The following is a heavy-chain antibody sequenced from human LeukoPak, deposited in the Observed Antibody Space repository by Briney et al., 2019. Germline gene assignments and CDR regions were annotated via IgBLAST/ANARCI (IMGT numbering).Heavy chain of an antibody. Sequence: SETLSLTCTVSGGSISSGSYYWSWIRQPAGKGLEWIGRIYTSGSTNYNPSLKSRVTISVDTSKKQFSLKVSSVTAADTAVYYCARAHSYGSISIDYWGQGTLVTVSS. CDR2: IYTSGST. CDR1: GGSISSGSYY. V-gene: IGHV4-61*02. CDR3: ARAHSYGSISIDY. J-gene: IGHJ4*02. D-gene: IGHD3-10*01.